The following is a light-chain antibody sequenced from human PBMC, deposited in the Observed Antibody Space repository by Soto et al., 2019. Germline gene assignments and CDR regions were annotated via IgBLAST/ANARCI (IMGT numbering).Light chain of an antibody. CDR1: QGIRND. J-gene: IGKJ5*01. CDR2: AAF. CDR3: QQSYSTPSIT. Sequence: EIQMTQSPSSLSAFVGDRVTITCRASQGIRNDLGWYQQKPGKAPKLLIYAAFTLQSGVPSRFSGSGSGTDFTLTISSLQPEDFATYYCQQSYSTPSITFGQGTRLEVK. V-gene: IGKV1-39*01.